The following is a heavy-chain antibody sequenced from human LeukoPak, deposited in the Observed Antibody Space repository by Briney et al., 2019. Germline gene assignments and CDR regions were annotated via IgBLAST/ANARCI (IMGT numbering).Heavy chain of an antibody. J-gene: IGHJ6*03. CDR1: GGSISSYY. D-gene: IGHD3-10*01. V-gene: IGHV4-59*12. CDR2: IYYSGST. Sequence: SETLSLTCTVSGGSISSYYWSWIRQPPGKGLEWIGYIYYSGSTNYNPSLKSRVTISVDTSKNQFSLKLSSVTAADTAVHYCARGHYYGSGSPLGSYYYMDVWGKGTTVTVSS. CDR3: ARGHYYGSGSPLGSYYYMDV.